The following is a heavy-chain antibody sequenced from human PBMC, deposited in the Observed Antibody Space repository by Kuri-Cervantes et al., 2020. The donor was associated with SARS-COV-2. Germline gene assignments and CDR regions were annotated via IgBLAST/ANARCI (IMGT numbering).Heavy chain of an antibody. CDR3: ARPNYYGPGSYNYGMDV. J-gene: IGHJ6*02. D-gene: IGHD3-10*01. CDR1: GGTFSSYA. Sequence: SVKVSCKASGGTFSSYAISWVRQAPGQGLEWMGGIIPIFGTANYAQKFQGRVTITADESTSTAYMELSSLRSEDTAVYYCARPNYYGPGSYNYGMDVWGQGTTVTVSS. V-gene: IGHV1-69*13. CDR2: IIPIFGTA.